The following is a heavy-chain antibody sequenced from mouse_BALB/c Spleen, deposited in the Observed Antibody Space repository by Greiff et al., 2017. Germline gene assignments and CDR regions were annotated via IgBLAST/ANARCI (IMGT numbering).Heavy chain of an antibody. V-gene: IGHV5-9-4*01. CDR1: GFTFSSYA. J-gene: IGHJ1*01. D-gene: IGHD2-4*01. Sequence: EVKLVESGGGLVKPGGSLKLSCAASGFTFSSYAMSWVRQSPEKRLEWVAEISSGGSYTYYPDTVTGRFTISRDNAKNTLYLEMSSLRSEDTAMYYCARDQGYDYDGYWYFDVWGAGTTVTVSS. CDR3: ARDQGYDYDGYWYFDV. CDR2: ISSGGSYT.